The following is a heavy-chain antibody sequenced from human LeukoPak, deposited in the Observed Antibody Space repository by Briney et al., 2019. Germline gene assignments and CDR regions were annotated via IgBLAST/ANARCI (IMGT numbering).Heavy chain of an antibody. Sequence: SETLSLTCTASGGSISSYYWSWIRQPPGKGLEWIGYIYYSGSTNYNPSLKSRVTISVDSSKNQCSLKLSSVTAADTAVYYCASGKILWFQLDPWGQGTLVTVSS. V-gene: IGHV4-59*01. D-gene: IGHD3-10*01. CDR1: GGSISSYY. CDR3: ASGKILWFQLDP. CDR2: IYYSGST. J-gene: IGHJ5*02.